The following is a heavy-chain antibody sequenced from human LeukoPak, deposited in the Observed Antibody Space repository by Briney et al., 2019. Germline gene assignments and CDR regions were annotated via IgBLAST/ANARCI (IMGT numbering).Heavy chain of an antibody. V-gene: IGHV3-48*03. CDR1: GFTFSSYE. CDR2: ISSSGSNI. J-gene: IGHJ4*02. D-gene: IGHD3-22*01. CDR3: AMGPYYYDSSGYHY. Sequence: GGSLRLSCAASGFTFSSYEMNWVRQAPGKGLEWVSFISSSGSNIHYADSVKGRFTISRDNAKNSLYLQMNSLRAEDTAVYYCAMGPYYYDSSGYHYWGQGTLVTVSS.